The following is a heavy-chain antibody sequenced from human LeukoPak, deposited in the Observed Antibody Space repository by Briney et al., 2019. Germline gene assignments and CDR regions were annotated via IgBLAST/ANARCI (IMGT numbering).Heavy chain of an antibody. CDR2: IKQDGSEK. J-gene: IGHJ4*02. D-gene: IGHD6-13*01. V-gene: IGHV3-7*01. Sequence: GGSLRLSCVASGFTFSSYWMSWVRQAPGKELEWVANIKQDGSEKYYVDSVKGRFTVSRDNAKNSLSLQMNSLRAEDTAVYYCAKEERFRISTAPRHSRWYWGQGTLVTVSS. CDR3: AKEERFRISTAPRHSRWY. CDR1: GFTFSSYW.